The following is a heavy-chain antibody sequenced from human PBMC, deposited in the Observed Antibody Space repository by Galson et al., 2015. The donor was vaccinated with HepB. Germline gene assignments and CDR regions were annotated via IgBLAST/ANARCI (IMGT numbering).Heavy chain of an antibody. CDR2: IKSKTDGETT. CDR3: TTDVYYSTYWSWLDP. Sequence: SLRLSCAASGFPFNNAWMTWVRQAPGMGLEWVGRIKSKTDGETTDYAAPVKGRFTISRDDSKNRLYLQMNRLKTEDTAVYYCTTDVYYSTYWSWLDPWGQGTLVTVSS. V-gene: IGHV3-15*01. CDR1: GFPFNNAW. J-gene: IGHJ5*02. D-gene: IGHD2-8*02.